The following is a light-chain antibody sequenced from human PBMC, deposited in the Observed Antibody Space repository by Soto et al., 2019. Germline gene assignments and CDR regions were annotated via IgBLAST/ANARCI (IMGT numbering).Light chain of an antibody. J-gene: IGKJ2*01. CDR2: GTY. CDR3: QQYGTLPPVYT. Sequence: EIVLTQSPGTLSLSPGERATLSCRTSQSISSTYLAWYQQKPGQAPRLLIYGTYSRATGIPDRFSGSGSGRDFTLTISRLEPEDFAVYYCQQYGTLPPVYTFGMGAKLEIK. V-gene: IGKV3-20*01. CDR1: QSISSTY.